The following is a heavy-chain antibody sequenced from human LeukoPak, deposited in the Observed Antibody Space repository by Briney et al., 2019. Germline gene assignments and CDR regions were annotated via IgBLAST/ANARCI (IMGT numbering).Heavy chain of an antibody. CDR1: GGSFSGYY. V-gene: IGHV4-34*01. D-gene: IGHD2-2*01. CDR3: ASLRYCSSTSCSNGHYYYGMDV. Sequence: SETLSLTCAVYGGSFSGYYWSWIRQPPGKGLEWIGEINHSGSTNYNPSLKSRVTISVDTSKNQFSLKLSSVTAADTAVYYCASLRYCSSTSCSNGHYYYGMDVWGKGTTVTVSS. CDR2: INHSGST. J-gene: IGHJ6*04.